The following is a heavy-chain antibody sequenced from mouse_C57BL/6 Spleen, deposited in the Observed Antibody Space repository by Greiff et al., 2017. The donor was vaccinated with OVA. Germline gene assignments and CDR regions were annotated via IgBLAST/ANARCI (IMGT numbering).Heavy chain of an antibody. D-gene: IGHD6-5*01. CDR1: GSTFSSYA. Sequence: EVKLVQSGGGLVKPGGSLKLSCAASGSTFSSYAMSWVRQTPEKRLEWVATISDGGSYTYYPDNVKGRFTISRDNAKNNLYLQMSHLKSEDTAMYYCARGGLYWFAYWGQGTLVTVSA. J-gene: IGHJ3*01. V-gene: IGHV5-4*03. CDR3: ARGGLYWFAY. CDR2: ISDGGSYT.